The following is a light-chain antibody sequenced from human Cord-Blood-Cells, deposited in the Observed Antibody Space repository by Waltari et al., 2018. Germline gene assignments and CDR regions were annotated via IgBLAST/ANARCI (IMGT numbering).Light chain of an antibody. V-gene: IGLV3-19*01. Sequence: SSELTQDPALSVALGQTVRLSCQGESLRSYYASWYQQKPGQAPVLVIYGKNNRPSGIPDRFSGSSSGNTASLTITGAQAEDEADYYCNSRDSSGNPHVVFGGGTKLTVL. CDR3: NSRDSSGNPHVV. J-gene: IGLJ2*01. CDR2: GKN. CDR1: SLRSYY.